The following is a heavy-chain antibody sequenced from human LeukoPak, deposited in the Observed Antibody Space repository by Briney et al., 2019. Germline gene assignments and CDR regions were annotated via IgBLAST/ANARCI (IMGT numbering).Heavy chain of an antibody. CDR3: AKGAHCASTNCYYYYGMDV. D-gene: IGHD2-2*01. J-gene: IGHJ6*02. CDR2: LSGSGETT. CDR1: GFTFSNYA. V-gene: IGHV3-23*01. Sequence: GGSLRLSCAASGFTFSNYAMSWVRQAPGKGLEWVSTLSGSGETTYFADSVKGRFTISRDTSKNTLYLQMNSLRAEDTAVYYCAKGAHCASTNCYYYYGMDVWGQGTTVTVSS.